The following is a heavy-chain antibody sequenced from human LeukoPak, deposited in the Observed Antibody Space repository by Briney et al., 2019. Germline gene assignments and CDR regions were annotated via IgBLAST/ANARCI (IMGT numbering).Heavy chain of an antibody. CDR1: GFTFSSYS. CDR2: ISSSSSYI. D-gene: IGHD2-2*01. V-gene: IGHV3-21*01. CDR3: ARDPPFSEDIVVVPAAISASVGMDV. Sequence: GGSLRLSCAASGFTFSSYSMNWVRQAPGKGLEWVSSISSSSSYIYYADSVKGRFTISRDNAKNSLYLQMNSLRAEDTAVYYCARDPPFSEDIVVVPAAISASVGMDVWGQGTTVTVSS. J-gene: IGHJ6*02.